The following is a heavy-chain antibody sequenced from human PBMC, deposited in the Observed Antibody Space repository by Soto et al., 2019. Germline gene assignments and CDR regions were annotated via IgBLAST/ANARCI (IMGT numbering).Heavy chain of an antibody. V-gene: IGHV3-23*01. CDR1: GFTFSSHA. J-gene: IGHJ5*02. D-gene: IGHD3-10*01. CDR2: ISGSGGST. Sequence: GGSLRLSCAASGFTFSSHAMSWVRQAPGKGLEWVSAISGSGGSTYYADSVKGRFTISRDNSKNTLYLQMNSLRAEDTAVYYCAKEYYYGSGMSFWFDPWGQGTLVTVSS. CDR3: AKEYYYGSGMSFWFDP.